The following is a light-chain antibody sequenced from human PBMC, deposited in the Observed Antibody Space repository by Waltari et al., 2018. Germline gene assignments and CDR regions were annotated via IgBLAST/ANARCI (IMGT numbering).Light chain of an antibody. Sequence: DIQLSQSPSSLSASVGDRVPITCRASQDITSRLNWYQQKPGKAPKLLIYSSATLIGGVPSRFSGTGSGTEFTLTINNLQPEDFGTYYCQQGNTYPFTFGGGTKVEIK. V-gene: IGKV1-17*02. CDR3: QQGNTYPFT. CDR2: SSA. J-gene: IGKJ4*01. CDR1: QDITSR.